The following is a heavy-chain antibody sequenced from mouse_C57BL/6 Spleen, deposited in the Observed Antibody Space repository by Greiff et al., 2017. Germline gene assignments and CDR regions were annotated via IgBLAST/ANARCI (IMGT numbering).Heavy chain of an antibody. CDR1: GYAFSSYW. CDR3: ARYYDYDGDTY. D-gene: IGHD2-4*01. J-gene: IGHJ3*01. V-gene: IGHV1-80*01. CDR2: LYPGDGDT. Sequence: VMLVESGAELVKPGASVKISSKASGYAFSSYWMNWVKQRPGKGLEWIGQLYPGDGDTNYNGKFKGKATLTADKSSSTAYMQLSSLTSEDSAVYFCARYYDYDGDTYWGQGTLVTVSA.